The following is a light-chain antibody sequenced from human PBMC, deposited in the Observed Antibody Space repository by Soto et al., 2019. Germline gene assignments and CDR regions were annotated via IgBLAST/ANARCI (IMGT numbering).Light chain of an antibody. V-gene: IGLV2-14*01. Sequence: QSALTQPASVSGSPGQSITISCTGTSSDVGGYNYVSWYQQHPGTAPKLMIYEVSNRPSGVSDRFSGSRSGNTASLTISGLQAEDESDYYCISYTSSSTRVFGGGTKLTVL. CDR1: SSDVGGYNY. J-gene: IGLJ3*02. CDR3: ISYTSSSTRV. CDR2: EVS.